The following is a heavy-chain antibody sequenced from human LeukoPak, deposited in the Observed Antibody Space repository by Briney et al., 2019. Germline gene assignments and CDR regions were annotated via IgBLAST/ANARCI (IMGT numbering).Heavy chain of an antibody. CDR1: GGSISSSSYY. CDR2: IYYSGST. J-gene: IGHJ4*02. V-gene: IGHV4-39*02. CDR3: ARDKYSYGRTDY. D-gene: IGHD5-18*01. Sequence: SETLSLTCTVSGGSISSSSYYWGWIRQPPGKGLEWIGSIYYSGSTYYNPSLKSRVTISVDTSKNQFSLKLSSVTAADTAVYYCARDKYSYGRTDYWGQGTLVTVSS.